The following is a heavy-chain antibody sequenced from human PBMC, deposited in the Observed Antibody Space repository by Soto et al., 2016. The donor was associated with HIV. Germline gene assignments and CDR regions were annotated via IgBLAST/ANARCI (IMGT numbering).Heavy chain of an antibody. CDR2: INNDGSST. V-gene: IGHV3-74*01. CDR3: ARGGTYDILTGYYNVGLDY. J-gene: IGHJ4*02. Sequence: EVPLVESGGGLVQPGGSLRLSCASSGFTFSTYWMHWVRQAPGKGLVGVSRINNDGSSTTYADSVKGRFTISRDNAKNTLYLQMNSLRAGDTAMYYCARGGTYDILTGYYNVGLDYWGQGTLVTVSS. CDR1: GFTFSTYW. D-gene: IGHD3-9*01.